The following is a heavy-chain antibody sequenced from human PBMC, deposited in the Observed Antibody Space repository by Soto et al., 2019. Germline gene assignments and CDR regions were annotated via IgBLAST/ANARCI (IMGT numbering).Heavy chain of an antibody. CDR3: AKDYEDDFWSGSLFDY. V-gene: IGHV3-9*01. D-gene: IGHD3-3*01. CDR1: GFTFDDYA. Sequence: GGSLRLSCAASGFTFDDYAMHWVRQAPGKGLEWVSGISWDSGSIGYADSVKGRFTISRDNSKNTLYLQMNSLRAEDTAVYYCAKDYEDDFWSGSLFDYWGQGSLVTVSS. CDR2: ISWDSGSI. J-gene: IGHJ4*02.